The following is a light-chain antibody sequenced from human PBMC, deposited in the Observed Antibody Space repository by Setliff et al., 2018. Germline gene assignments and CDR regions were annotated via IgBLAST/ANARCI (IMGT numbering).Light chain of an antibody. CDR1: RSNIGANYE. V-gene: IGLV1-40*01. CDR3: QSYDTSLSAYV. J-gene: IGLJ1*01. CDR2: ANS. Sequence: QSVLTQPPSVSGAPGQRVTISCTGSRSNIGANYEVHWYQHLPGAAPKLLIFANSNRPSGVPDRFAGSKSDTSASLAIAGLQPEDEADYYCQSYDTSLSAYVFGTGTKVTV.